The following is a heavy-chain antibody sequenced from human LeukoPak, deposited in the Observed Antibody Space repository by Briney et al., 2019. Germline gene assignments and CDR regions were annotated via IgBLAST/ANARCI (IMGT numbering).Heavy chain of an antibody. CDR3: ARDRRFGELYTSDY. Sequence: VASVTVSCTASGYTFTGYYMHWVRQAPGQGLEWMGWINPNSGGTNYAQKFQGRVTMTRDTSISTAYMELSRLRSDDTAVYYCARDRRFGELYTSDYWGQGTLVTVSS. V-gene: IGHV1-2*02. J-gene: IGHJ4*02. D-gene: IGHD3-10*01. CDR2: INPNSGGT. CDR1: GYTFTGYY.